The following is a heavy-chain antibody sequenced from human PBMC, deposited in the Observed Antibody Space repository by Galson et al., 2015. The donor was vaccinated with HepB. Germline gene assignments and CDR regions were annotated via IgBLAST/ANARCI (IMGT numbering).Heavy chain of an antibody. J-gene: IGHJ5*02. CDR2: ISGLGIST. CDR3: SKDRSRGRGGVLAGGWWFDP. D-gene: IGHD6-19*01. CDR1: GFTFTDYA. V-gene: IGHV3-23*01. Sequence: SLRLSCAVSGFTFTDYAMNWVRQAPGKGLEWVSAISGLGISTYYTDAVKGRFTISRDNSKNTLYLQMNSLRAEDTAVYYCSKDRSRGRGGVLAGGWWFDPWGQGTLVTVSS.